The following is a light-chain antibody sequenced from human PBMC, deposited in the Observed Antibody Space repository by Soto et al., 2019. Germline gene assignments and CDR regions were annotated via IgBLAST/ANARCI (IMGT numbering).Light chain of an antibody. CDR3: MQALQTPIT. Sequence: DTLMAQSPLCLPFTPGEPSSISCRSSQSLRHSIGYNYLDWYLQKPGQSPQLLISLGSNRASGVPDRFSGSGSGTNFTLKISRVEAEDVGIYYCMQALQTPITFGPGTKVDI. CDR1: QSLRHSIGYNY. V-gene: IGKV2-28*01. J-gene: IGKJ3*01. CDR2: LGS.